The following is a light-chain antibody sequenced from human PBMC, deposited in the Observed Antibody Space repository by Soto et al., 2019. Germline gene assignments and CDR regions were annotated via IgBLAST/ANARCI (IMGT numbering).Light chain of an antibody. V-gene: IGKV2-28*01. CDR3: MQALQPPPT. Sequence: DLVMTQSPLSLPVTPGEPASISCRSAQSLLDNGYNHLSWYLQKPGRSPQLLIYLGSNRASGVPDRFSGSGSGTDCTLKISRVEAEDVGVYYCMQALQPPPTFGQGTKMEIK. J-gene: IGKJ2*01. CDR2: LGS. CDR1: QSLLDNGYNH.